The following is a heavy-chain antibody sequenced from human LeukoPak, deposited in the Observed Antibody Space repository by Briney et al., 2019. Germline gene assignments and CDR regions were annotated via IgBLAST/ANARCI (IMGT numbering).Heavy chain of an antibody. CDR1: GFSVRNNY. V-gene: IGHV3-53*01. Sequence: PGVSLRLSCAASGFSVRNNYMTWVRQAPGKGLEWVSIINDSGDSYYADSVKGRFTIARDNSKNTVSLQMNSLRVDDTAVYYCVSHSDPLTGYSFDFWGQGIRVTVAS. D-gene: IGHD3-9*01. J-gene: IGHJ4*02. CDR2: INDSGDS. CDR3: VSHSDPLTGYSFDF.